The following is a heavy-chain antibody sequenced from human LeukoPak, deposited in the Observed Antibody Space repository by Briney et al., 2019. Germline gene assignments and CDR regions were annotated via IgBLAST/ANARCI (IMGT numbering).Heavy chain of an antibody. Sequence: GGSLRLSCAASGFTFSSYAMSWVRQAPGKGLEWVSAISGSGGSTYYADSVKGRFTISRDNSKNTLYLQMNSLRAEDTAVYYCAKDPPRIAVAGTEGDYWGQGTLVTVSS. J-gene: IGHJ4*02. CDR2: ISGSGGST. CDR3: AKDPPRIAVAGTEGDY. V-gene: IGHV3-23*01. D-gene: IGHD6-19*01. CDR1: GFTFSSYA.